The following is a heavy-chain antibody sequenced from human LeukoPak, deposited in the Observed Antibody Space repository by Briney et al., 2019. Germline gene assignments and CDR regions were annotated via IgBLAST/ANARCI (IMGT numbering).Heavy chain of an antibody. CDR2: IKQDGSEK. J-gene: IGHJ4*02. Sequence: GGSLRLSCAASGFSLRTSWMSWVRQAPGKGLEWVGSIKQDGSEKNYVDSVKGRFTISRDNAKNSLYLQMNSLRAEDTAVYYCAKDGGGPLDWGQGTLVTVSS. CDR3: AKDGGGPLD. D-gene: IGHD3-10*01. CDR1: GFSLRTSW. V-gene: IGHV3-7*04.